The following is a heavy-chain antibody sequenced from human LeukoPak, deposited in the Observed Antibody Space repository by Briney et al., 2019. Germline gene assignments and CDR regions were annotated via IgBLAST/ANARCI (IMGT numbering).Heavy chain of an antibody. CDR2: ISYDGSDK. CDR3: ARALSRSGGYYFDY. Sequence: GRSLRLSCAASGFTFSSYAMQWVRQAPGKGLEWVAVISYDGSDKNYADSVKGRFTIFRDNPKNTLYLQMNSLKADDTAVYYCARALSRSGGYYFDYWGQGTLVIVSS. J-gene: IGHJ4*02. D-gene: IGHD6-19*01. CDR1: GFTFSSYA. V-gene: IGHV3-30*04.